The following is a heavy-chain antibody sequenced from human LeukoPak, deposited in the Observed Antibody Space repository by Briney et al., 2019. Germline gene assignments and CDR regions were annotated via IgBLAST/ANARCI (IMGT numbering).Heavy chain of an antibody. CDR3: ARDGLYYYGSVVDY. CDR2: ISGYNGNT. CDR1: GYTFSSYG. V-gene: IGHV1-18*01. Sequence: ASVKVSCKASGYTFSSYGISWVRQAPGQGLEWKGWISGYNGNTNYAQKFQGRVTMTTDTSTGTSYMELRSLRSDDTAVYYCARDGLYYYGSVVDYWGQGTLVTVSS. J-gene: IGHJ4*02. D-gene: IGHD3-10*01.